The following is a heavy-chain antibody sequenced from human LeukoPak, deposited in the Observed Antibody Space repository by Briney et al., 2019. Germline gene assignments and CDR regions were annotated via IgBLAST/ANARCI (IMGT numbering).Heavy chain of an antibody. CDR1: GYTFTSYG. V-gene: IGHV1-18*01. Sequence: ASVKVSCKASGYTFTSYGISWVRQAPGQGLEWMGWISAYNGNTNYAQKLQGRVTMTTDTSSSTAYMELRSLRSADTALYYCARYHSGSYSTFQHWGQGTLVTVSS. D-gene: IGHD1-26*01. J-gene: IGHJ1*01. CDR3: ARYHSGSYSTFQH. CDR2: ISAYNGNT.